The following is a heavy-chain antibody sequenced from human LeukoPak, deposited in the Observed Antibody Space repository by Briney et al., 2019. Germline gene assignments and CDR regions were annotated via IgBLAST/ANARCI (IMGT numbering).Heavy chain of an antibody. CDR3: ARDHPGIAVAGTFDY. CDR2: ISYDGSNK. Sequence: GRSLRLSCAASGFTFSSYAMHWVRQAPGKGLEWVAVISYDGSNKYYADSVKGRFTISRDNSKNTLYLQMNSLRAEDTAVYYCARDHPGIAVAGTFDYWGQGTLVTVSS. J-gene: IGHJ4*02. V-gene: IGHV3-30*04. D-gene: IGHD6-19*01. CDR1: GFTFSSYA.